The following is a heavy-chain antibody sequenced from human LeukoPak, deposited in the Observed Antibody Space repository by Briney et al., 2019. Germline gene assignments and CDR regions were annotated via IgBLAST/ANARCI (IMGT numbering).Heavy chain of an antibody. CDR2: IWYDGTNK. V-gene: IGHV3-33*01. Sequence: GGSLRLSCAASGFTFSSYGMHWVRQAPGKGLEWVAVIWYDGTNKYYADSVKGRFTISRDNSKNTLYLQMNSLRAEDTAVYYCARDGEFSYFDYWGQGTLVTVSS. J-gene: IGHJ4*02. CDR3: ARDGEFSYFDY. D-gene: IGHD3-10*01. CDR1: GFTFSSYG.